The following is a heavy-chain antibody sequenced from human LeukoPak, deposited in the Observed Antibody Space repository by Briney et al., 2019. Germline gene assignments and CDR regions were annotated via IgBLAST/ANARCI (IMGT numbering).Heavy chain of an antibody. CDR3: ATLPSLVAVGGSKPDY. J-gene: IGHJ4*02. CDR1: GYSISSGYQ. CDR2: IYYSGST. Sequence: SETLSLTCTVSGYSISSGYQWGWIRQPPGKGLEWIGSIYYSGSTYYNPSLKSRVTISVDTSKNQFSLKLSSVTAADTAVYYCATLPSLVAVGGSKPDYWGQGTLVTVSS. D-gene: IGHD6-19*01. V-gene: IGHV4-38-2*02.